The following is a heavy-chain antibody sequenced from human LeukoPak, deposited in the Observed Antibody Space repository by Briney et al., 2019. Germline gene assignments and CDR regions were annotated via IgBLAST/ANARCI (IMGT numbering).Heavy chain of an antibody. CDR3: AGYGSGSYYSGFS. V-gene: IGHV1-46*01. Sequence: ASVKVSCKASGYTFTGYYMHWVRQAPGQGLEWMGIINPSGGSTSYAQKFQGRVTMTRDTSTSTVYMELSSLRSEDTAVYYCAGYGSGSYYSGFSWGQGTLVTVSS. CDR1: GYTFTGYY. D-gene: IGHD3-10*01. CDR2: INPSGGST. J-gene: IGHJ5*02.